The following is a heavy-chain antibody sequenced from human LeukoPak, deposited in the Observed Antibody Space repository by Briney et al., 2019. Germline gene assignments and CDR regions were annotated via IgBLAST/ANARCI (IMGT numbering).Heavy chain of an antibody. CDR2: INHSGST. CDR3: ARGRGYCSSTSCYAGWFDP. J-gene: IGHJ5*02. D-gene: IGHD2-2*01. CDR1: GGSFSGYY. V-gene: IGHV4-34*01. Sequence: PSETLSLTCAVYGGSFSGYYWSWIRQPPGKGLEWIGEINHSGSTNYNPSLQSRVTISVDTSKNQFSLKLSSVTAADTAVYYCARGRGYCSSTSCYAGWFDPWGQGTLVTVSS.